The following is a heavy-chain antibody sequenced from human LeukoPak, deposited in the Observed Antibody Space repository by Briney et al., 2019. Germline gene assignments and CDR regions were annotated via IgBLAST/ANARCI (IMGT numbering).Heavy chain of an antibody. D-gene: IGHD5-18*01. V-gene: IGHV3-23*01. J-gene: IGHJ4*02. CDR2: ISGSGGST. CDR1: GFTFSSCG. Sequence: GGSLRLSCAASGFTFSSCGMSWVRQAPGKGLEWVSVISGSGGSTNYADSVKGRFTISRDNAKNSLYLQMNSLRAEDTAVYYCASQGYSYGDSFDYWGQGTLVTVSS. CDR3: ASQGYSYGDSFDY.